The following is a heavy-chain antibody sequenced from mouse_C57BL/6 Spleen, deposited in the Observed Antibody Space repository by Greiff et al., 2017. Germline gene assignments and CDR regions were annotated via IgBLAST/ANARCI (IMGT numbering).Heavy chain of an antibody. V-gene: IGHV1-55*01. CDR1: GYTFTSYW. D-gene: IGHD2-5*01. CDR3: ARDHYSNYGFAY. J-gene: IGHJ3*01. Sequence: QVQLQQPGAELVKPGASVKMSCKASGYTFTSYWITWVKQRPGQGLEWIGDIYPGSGSTNYNEKFKSKATLTVDTSSSTAYMQLSSLTSEDSAVYYCARDHYSNYGFAYWGQGTLVTVSA. CDR2: IYPGSGST.